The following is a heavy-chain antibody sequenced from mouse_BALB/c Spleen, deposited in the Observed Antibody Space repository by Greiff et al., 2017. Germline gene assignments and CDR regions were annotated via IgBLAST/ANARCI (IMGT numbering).Heavy chain of an antibody. J-gene: IGHJ4*01. V-gene: IGHV3-2*02. D-gene: IGHD6-1*01. Sequence: EVQLVESGPGLVKPSQSLSLTCTVTGYSITSDYAWNWIQQLPGNKLEWMGYLSYSGSTSYNPSLKSRITITRETSKNQFFLQLNSVTTEDTAAYYCARGGQIALHYAMDYWGQGTSVTVSS. CDR3: ARGGQIALHYAMDY. CDR2: LSYSGST. CDR1: GYSITSDYA.